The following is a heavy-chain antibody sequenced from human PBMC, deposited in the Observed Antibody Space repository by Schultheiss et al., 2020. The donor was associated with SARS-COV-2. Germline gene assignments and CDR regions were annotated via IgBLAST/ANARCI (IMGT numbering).Heavy chain of an antibody. V-gene: IGHV3-48*03. CDR2: ISGSGGTT. CDR3: ARSRGSSVNKYYSGMDV. D-gene: IGHD6-6*01. Sequence: GGSLKLSCAASGFSFSSYEMNWVRQAPGKGLEWVSYISGSGGTTSYADSVKGRFTISRDNAKNSLFLQANSLRAEDTALYYCARSRGSSVNKYYSGMDVWGRGTTVTVSS. CDR1: GFSFSSYE. J-gene: IGHJ6*02.